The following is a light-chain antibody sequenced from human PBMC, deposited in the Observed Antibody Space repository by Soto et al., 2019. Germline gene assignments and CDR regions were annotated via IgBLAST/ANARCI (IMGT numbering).Light chain of an antibody. V-gene: IGKV3-20*01. CDR3: QQSGDSQWT. J-gene: IGKJ1*01. CDR2: GAS. Sequence: EIVLAQSPGTLSLSTGERATVSCRASQSVQFNYVAWYQQKPGQAPRLLIYGASSRATGIPDRFSGSGSGMDFTLTISSLAPENFAVYYCQQSGDSQWTFGQGTKVDIK. CDR1: QSVQFNY.